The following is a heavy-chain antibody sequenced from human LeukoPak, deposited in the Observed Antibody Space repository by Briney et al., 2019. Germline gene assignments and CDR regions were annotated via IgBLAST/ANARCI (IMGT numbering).Heavy chain of an antibody. D-gene: IGHD3-10*01. V-gene: IGHV4-30-2*01. CDR2: IYHSGST. CDR1: GGSISSSSYY. Sequence: SETLSLTCTVSGGSISSSSYYWGWIRQPPGKGLEWIGYIYHSGSTYYNPSLKSRVTISVDRSKNQFSLKLSSVTAADTAVYYCARGAFQHPHGSATYFDYWGQGTLVTVSS. CDR3: ARGAFQHPHGSATYFDY. J-gene: IGHJ4*02.